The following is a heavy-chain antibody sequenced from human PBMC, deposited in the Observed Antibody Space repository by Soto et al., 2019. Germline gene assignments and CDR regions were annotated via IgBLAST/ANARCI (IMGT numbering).Heavy chain of an antibody. J-gene: IGHJ5*02. D-gene: IGHD2-2*02. V-gene: IGHV4-31*03. Sequence: QVQLQESGPGLVKPSQTLSLTCTVSGGSISSGGYYWSWIRQHPGKGLEWIGYIYYSGSTYYNPSLKSRVTISVDTSKNQFSLKLSSVTAVDTAVYYCARDEGFFCSSTSCYRFDPWGQGTLVTVSS. CDR3: ARDEGFFCSSTSCYRFDP. CDR1: GGSISSGGYY. CDR2: IYYSGST.